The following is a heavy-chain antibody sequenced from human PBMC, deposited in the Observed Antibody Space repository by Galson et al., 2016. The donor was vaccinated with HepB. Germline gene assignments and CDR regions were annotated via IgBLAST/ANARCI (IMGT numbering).Heavy chain of an antibody. V-gene: IGHV1-3*04. CDR2: INTANGDT. D-gene: IGHD2-21*01. CDR3: ARPIWHDAFDI. Sequence: SVKVSCKASGYRFTSYVIHWVRLAPGQRPEWMGWINTANGDTKYSEKFQGGVTLSRDAAASTAYIEVKHLRSEDTAVYFCARPIWHDAFDIWGQGTMVSVSP. J-gene: IGHJ3*02. CDR1: GYRFTSYV.